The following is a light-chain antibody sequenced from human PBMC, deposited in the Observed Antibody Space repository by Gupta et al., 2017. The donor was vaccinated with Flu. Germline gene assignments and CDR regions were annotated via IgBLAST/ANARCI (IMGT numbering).Light chain of an antibody. CDR2: DAS. V-gene: IGKV1-39*01. CDR3: QQSYSNPLT. J-gene: IGKJ4*01. CDR1: QSISGY. Sequence: DIQMTQSPSSLSASVGDRVTITCRASQSISGYLNWYQQKLGKAPKVLIYDASSLQSGVPSRFSGSGSGTDFTLTISSLQPEDFGTFYCQQSYSNPLTFGGGTKVEIK.